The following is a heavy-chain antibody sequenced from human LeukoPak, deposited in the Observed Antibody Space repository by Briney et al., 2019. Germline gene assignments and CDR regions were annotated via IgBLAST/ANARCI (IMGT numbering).Heavy chain of an antibody. D-gene: IGHD5-18*01. V-gene: IGHV4-34*01. CDR1: GGSFSGYY. J-gene: IGHJ4*02. CDR3: AMVDTAMVEFDY. Sequence: SETLSLTCAVYGGSFSGYYWSWIRQPPGKGLEWIGEINPSGSTNYNPSLKSRVTISVDTSKNQFSLKLSSVTAADTAVYYCAMVDTAMVEFDYWGQGTLVTVSS. CDR2: INPSGST.